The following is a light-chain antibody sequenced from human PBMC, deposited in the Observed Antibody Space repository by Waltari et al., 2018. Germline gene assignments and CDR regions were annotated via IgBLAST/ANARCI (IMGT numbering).Light chain of an antibody. CDR1: QSISSW. CDR2: KAS. Sequence: TITCRASQSISSWLAWYQQKPGKAPKLLIYKASSLESGVPSRFSGSGSGTEFTLTISSLQPDDFATYYCQQYNSYPWTFGQGTKVEIK. V-gene: IGKV1-5*03. CDR3: QQYNSYPWT. J-gene: IGKJ1*01.